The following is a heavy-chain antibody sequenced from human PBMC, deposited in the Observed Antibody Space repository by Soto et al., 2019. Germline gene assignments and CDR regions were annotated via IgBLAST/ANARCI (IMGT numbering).Heavy chain of an antibody. D-gene: IGHD6-13*01. CDR1: GFTFSTYS. V-gene: IGHV3-21*01. CDR3: ARDLLRGGIAAPGTGGLFDP. CDR2: ISNSGCYL. J-gene: IGHJ5*02. Sequence: EVQLVESGGGLVKPGGSLRLSCAASGFTFSTYSMHWVRQAPGKGLEWVSCISNSGCYLYYADSVKGRFTISRDNAKNSVFLQMNSLRAEDTAVYYCARDLLRGGIAAPGTGGLFDPWGQGTLVTVSS.